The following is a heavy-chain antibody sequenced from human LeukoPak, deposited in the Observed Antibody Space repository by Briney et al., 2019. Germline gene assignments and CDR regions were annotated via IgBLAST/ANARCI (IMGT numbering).Heavy chain of an antibody. CDR3: ARDIREVGESHYFDY. D-gene: IGHD1-26*01. Sequence: KPSETLSLTCTVSGFSITTYNWSWIRQSPGNGLEWIGQIHSSGSTTYNPSLKSRVTISVDTYKNQYSLHLSSVTAADTAVYYCARDIREVGESHYFDYWGQGTLVTVTS. J-gene: IGHJ4*02. CDR2: IHSSGST. V-gene: IGHV4-59*01. CDR1: GFSITTYN.